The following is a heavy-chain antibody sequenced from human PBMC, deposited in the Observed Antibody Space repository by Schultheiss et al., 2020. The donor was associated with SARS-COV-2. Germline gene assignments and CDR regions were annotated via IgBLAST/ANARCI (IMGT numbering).Heavy chain of an antibody. D-gene: IGHD2-2*02. CDR3: AKSVPAAIYYYYGMDV. CDR1: GFTFSSYA. Sequence: GESLKISCAASGFTFSSYAMSWVRQAPGKGLEWVSAISGSGDNTFYADSVKGRFTISRDNSKNTLFLQMNSLRAEDTAVYYCAKSVPAAIYYYYGMDVWGQGTTVTVSS. J-gene: IGHJ6*02. V-gene: IGHV3-23*01. CDR2: ISGSGDNT.